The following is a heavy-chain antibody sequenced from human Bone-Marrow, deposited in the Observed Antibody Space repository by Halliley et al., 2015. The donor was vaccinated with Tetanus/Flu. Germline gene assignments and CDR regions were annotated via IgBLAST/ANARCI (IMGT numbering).Heavy chain of an antibody. CDR2: ISFDGST. V-gene: IGHV3-30*03. Sequence: KGLGWVAAISFDGSTDYADFVKGRFTISRDNSKNTLFLQMDSLRPEDTAVYFCAADSSKVDRWGQGTLVTVSS. J-gene: IGHJ5*02. D-gene: IGHD2-21*02. CDR3: AADSSKVDR.